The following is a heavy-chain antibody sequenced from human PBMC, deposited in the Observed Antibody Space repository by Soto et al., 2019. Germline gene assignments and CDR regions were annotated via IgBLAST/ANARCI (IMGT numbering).Heavy chain of an antibody. CDR1: GFSLSGDGVG. D-gene: IGHD3-3*02. Sequence: QITLKESGPTLVKPTQSLTLTCTVSGFSLSGDGVGVGWIRQPPGKALEWLALIYWDDDQRYSPSLKTRLTTTKDTSKNPLVLTMTNMDPVYTATYYCAHAFGGTSWPNDAFDIWGQGTLVTVSS. V-gene: IGHV2-5*02. J-gene: IGHJ3*02. CDR2: IYWDDDQ. CDR3: AHAFGGTSWPNDAFDI.